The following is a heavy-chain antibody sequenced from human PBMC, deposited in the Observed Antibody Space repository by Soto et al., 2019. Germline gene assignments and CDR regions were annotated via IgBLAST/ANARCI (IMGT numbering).Heavy chain of an antibody. V-gene: IGHV1-18*04. J-gene: IGHJ4*02. CDR3: ARDQAYCGGDCYSRDFDY. CDR1: CYTFTSYG. Sequence: SGKVSCKASCYTFTSYGISWVRQAPVQGLEWMGWISAYNGNTNYAQKLQGRVAMTTDTSTSTAYMELRSLRSDDTAVYYCARDQAYCGGDCYSRDFDYWGQGTLVTVYS. D-gene: IGHD2-21*02. CDR2: ISAYNGNT.